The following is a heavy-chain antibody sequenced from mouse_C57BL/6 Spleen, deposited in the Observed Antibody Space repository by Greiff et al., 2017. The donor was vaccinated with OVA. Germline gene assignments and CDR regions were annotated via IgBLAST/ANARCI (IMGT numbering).Heavy chain of an antibody. D-gene: IGHD1-2*01. CDR1: GFTFSSYG. J-gene: IGHJ4*01. CDR2: ISSGGSYT. V-gene: IGHV5-6*01. Sequence: EVNVVESGGDLVKPGGSLKLSCAASGFTFSSYGMSWVRQTPDKRLEWVATISSGGSYTYYPDSVKGRFTISRDNAKNTLYLQMSSLKSEDTAMYYCARHRATANYYAMDYWGQGTSVTVSS. CDR3: ARHRATANYYAMDY.